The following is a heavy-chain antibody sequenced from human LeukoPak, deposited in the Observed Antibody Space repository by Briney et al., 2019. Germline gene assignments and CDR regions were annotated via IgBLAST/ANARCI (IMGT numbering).Heavy chain of an antibody. CDR2: ISYDGSYK. CDR3: ARASARAYYYDSSGYFFDY. CDR1: GFTFSSYA. D-gene: IGHD3-22*01. Sequence: GGSLRLSCAASGFTFSSYAMHWVRQAPGKGLEWVAVISYDGSYKYYADSVKGRLTISRDNSKNTLYLQMNSLRAEDTAVYYCARASARAYYYDSSGYFFDYWGQGTLVTVSS. V-gene: IGHV3-30*04. J-gene: IGHJ4*02.